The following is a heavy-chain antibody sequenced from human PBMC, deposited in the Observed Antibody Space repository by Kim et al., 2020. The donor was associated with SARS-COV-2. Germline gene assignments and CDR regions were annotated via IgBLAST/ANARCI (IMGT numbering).Heavy chain of an antibody. V-gene: IGHV4-39*07. Sequence: LKSRVTISVDTSKNQFSLKLSSGTAADTAVYYCACSIAAAGTRGYNWFDPWGQGTLVTVSS. D-gene: IGHD6-13*01. CDR3: ACSIAAAGTRGYNWFDP. J-gene: IGHJ5*02.